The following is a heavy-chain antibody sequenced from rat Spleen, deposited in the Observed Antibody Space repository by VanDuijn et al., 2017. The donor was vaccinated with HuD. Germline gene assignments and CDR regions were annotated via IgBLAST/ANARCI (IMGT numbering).Heavy chain of an antibody. V-gene: IGHV5S23*01. CDR1: GFTFSDYA. D-gene: IGHD1-4*01. Sequence: EVQLVESGGGLVRPGRSLKLSCAGSGFTFSDYAMAWVRQAPTKGLEWVASITNSGGSTYYRDSVKGRFTISRDNAKSTLYLQMDSLRSEDTATYYCARPNYPGFNYFDYWGQGVMVTVSS. J-gene: IGHJ2*01. CDR2: ITNSGGST. CDR3: ARPNYPGFNYFDY.